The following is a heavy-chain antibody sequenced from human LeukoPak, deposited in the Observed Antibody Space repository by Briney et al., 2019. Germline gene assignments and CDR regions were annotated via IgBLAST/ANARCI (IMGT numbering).Heavy chain of an antibody. CDR1: GFTFSDYG. D-gene: IGHD5-18*01. J-gene: IGHJ4*02. CDR2: IWYDGSNK. V-gene: IGHV3-33*06. Sequence: GGSLRLSCAPSGFTFSDYGMHWVRQAPGKGLEWVAVIWYDGSNKYYADSVKGRFTISRDNSKNTLYLQMNSLRAEDTAVYYCAKDPALFAASAMALFDYWGQGTLVTVSS. CDR3: AKDPALFAASAMALFDY.